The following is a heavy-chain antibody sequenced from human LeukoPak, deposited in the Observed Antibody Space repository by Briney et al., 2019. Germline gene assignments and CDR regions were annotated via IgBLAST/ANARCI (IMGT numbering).Heavy chain of an antibody. V-gene: IGHV4-31*08. J-gene: IGHJ4*02. CDR3: QSRFLEWLLDY. Sequence: SETLSLTCTGSGDSISSGGYYWSWIRQHPGKGLEWIGYIYYSGSTYYNPSLKSRVTISVDTSKNQFSLKLNSVTAADTAMYYCQSRFLEWLLDYWGQGTLVTVSS. CDR1: GDSISSGGYY. CDR2: IYYSGST. D-gene: IGHD3-3*01.